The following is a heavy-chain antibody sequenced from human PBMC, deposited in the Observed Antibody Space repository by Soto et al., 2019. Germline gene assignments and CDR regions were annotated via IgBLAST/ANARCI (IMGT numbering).Heavy chain of an antibody. CDR3: SRGSAKKNWFDP. V-gene: IGHV3-49*03. CDR1: GFTFVDYA. Sequence: GGSLXLSCTASGFTFVDYAMSWFRQAPGKGMEWVGFIRNKASGGATEYAASVKGRFTISRDDSKSIAYLQMNSLKTEDTAVYYCSRGSAKKNWFDPXGQGTLVTVXS. J-gene: IGHJ5*02. CDR2: IRNKASGGAT.